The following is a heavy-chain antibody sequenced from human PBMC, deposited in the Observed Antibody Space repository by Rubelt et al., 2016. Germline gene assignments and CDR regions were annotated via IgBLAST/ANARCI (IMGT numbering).Heavy chain of an antibody. CDR2: INHSGST. D-gene: IGHD3-10*01. Sequence: QVQLQQWGAGLLKPSETLSLTCAVYGGSFSGYYWSWIRQPPGKGLEWIGEINHSGSTNYNPSLKSRVTLSVDTSKNQVSLKLSSVTAADTAVYYCARGHYYGSAYWFAPWGQGTLVTVSS. CDR3: ARGHYYGSAYWFAP. V-gene: IGHV4-34*01. CDR1: GGSFSGYY. J-gene: IGHJ5*02.